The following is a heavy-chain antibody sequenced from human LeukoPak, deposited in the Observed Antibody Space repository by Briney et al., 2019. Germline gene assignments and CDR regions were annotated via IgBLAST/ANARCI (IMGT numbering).Heavy chain of an antibody. CDR2: IKQDGSEK. J-gene: IGHJ4*02. Sequence: GGSLRLSCAASGFTFSSYWMSWVRQAPGKGLEWVANIKQDGSEKYYVDSVKGRFTISRDNAKNSLYLQMNSLRAKDTAVYYCARGRSRAAAGTGYYFDYWGQGTLVTVSS. CDR3: ARGRSRAAAGTGYYFDY. V-gene: IGHV3-7*01. CDR1: GFTFSSYW. D-gene: IGHD6-13*01.